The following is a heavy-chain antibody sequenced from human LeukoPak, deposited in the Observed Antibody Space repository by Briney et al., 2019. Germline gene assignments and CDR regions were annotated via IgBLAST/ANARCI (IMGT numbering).Heavy chain of an antibody. CDR3: ARDMYSSGEFDY. J-gene: IGHJ4*02. V-gene: IGHV3-21*01. CDR1: GFTFSSYS. Sequence: GGSLRLSCAASGFTFSSYSMNWVRQAPGKGLEWVSSISSSSSYIYYADSVKGRFTISRDNSKNTLYLQMNSLRAEDTAVYYCARDMYSSGEFDYWGQGTLVTVSS. CDR2: ISSSSSYI. D-gene: IGHD6-19*01.